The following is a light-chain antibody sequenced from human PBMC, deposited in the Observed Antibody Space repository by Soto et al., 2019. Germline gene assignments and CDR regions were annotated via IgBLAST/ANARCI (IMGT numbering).Light chain of an antibody. J-gene: IGKJ4*01. CDR1: QGIGSW. V-gene: IGKV1-12*01. CDR2: GAS. Sequence: DIQMTQSPSSLSASVGDRVTITCRASQGIGSWLAWYHQKAGKTPNLLIYGASSLQSGVPSRFSGSGSGTDFTLTISCLQSEDLATYYCQQYYSFPPTFGGGTKVDIK. CDR3: QQYYSFPPT.